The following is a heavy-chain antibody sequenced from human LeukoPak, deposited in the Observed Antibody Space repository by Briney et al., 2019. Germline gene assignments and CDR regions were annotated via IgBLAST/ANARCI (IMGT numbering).Heavy chain of an antibody. CDR3: ARRGGSGSYYFDY. CDR1: GDSMDTKVYY. J-gene: IGHJ4*02. V-gene: IGHV4-39*01. CDR2: IYYSGST. D-gene: IGHD3-10*01. Sequence: ASETLSLTCTVSGDSMDTKVYYWGWIRQPPGKGLEWIGSIYYSGSTYYNPSLKSRVTISVDTSKNQFSLKLSSVTAADTAVYYCARRGGSGSYYFDYWGQGTLVTVSS.